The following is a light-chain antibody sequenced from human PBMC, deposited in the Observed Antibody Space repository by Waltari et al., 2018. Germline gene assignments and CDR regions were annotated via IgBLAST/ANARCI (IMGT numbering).Light chain of an antibody. CDR1: QSISSW. J-gene: IGKJ2*01. Sequence: DIQMTQSPSTLSASVGDRVTITCRACQSISSWLAWYQHQPGKAPNLLIYKASSLESGVPSRFSGSGSGTEFTLTISSLQPDDFATYYCQQYKNYPYTFGQGTKLEIK. CDR2: KAS. V-gene: IGKV1-5*03. CDR3: QQYKNYPYT.